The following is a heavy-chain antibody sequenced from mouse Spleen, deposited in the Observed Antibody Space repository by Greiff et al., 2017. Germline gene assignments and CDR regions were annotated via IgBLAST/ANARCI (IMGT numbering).Heavy chain of an antibody. CDR1: GFTFSDYY. CDR2: INYDGSST. CDR3: ARDSLYAMDY. D-gene: IGHD6-1*01. V-gene: IGHV5-16*01. J-gene: IGHJ4*01. Sequence: EVMLVESEGGLVQPGSSMKLSCTASGFTFSDYYMAWVRQVPEKGLEWVANINYDGSSTYYLDSLKSRFIISRDNAKNILYLQMSSLKSEDTATYYCARDSLYAMDYWGQGTSVTVSS.